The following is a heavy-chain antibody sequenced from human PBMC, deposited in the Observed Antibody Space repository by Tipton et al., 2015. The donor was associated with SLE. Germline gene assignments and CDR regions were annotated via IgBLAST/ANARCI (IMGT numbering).Heavy chain of an antibody. CDR1: GGSISSRGYY. Sequence: TLSLTCTVSGGSISSRGYYWSWIRQHPGKGLEWIGYISKTGRSYYNPSLSSRVRMSVATSQSQFSLQLSSVTAADTAVFYCARCKVNSNSFYVGDALDVWGQGTMVTVSS. CDR2: ISKTGRS. CDR3: ARCKVNSNSFYVGDALDV. D-gene: IGHD2/OR15-2a*01. V-gene: IGHV4-31*03. J-gene: IGHJ3*01.